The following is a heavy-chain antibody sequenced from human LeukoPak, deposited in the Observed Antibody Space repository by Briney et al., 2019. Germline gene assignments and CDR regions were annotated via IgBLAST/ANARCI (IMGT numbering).Heavy chain of an antibody. V-gene: IGHV1-69*01. Sequence: SVKVSCKASGGTFSSYAISWVRQAPGQGLEWMGGIIPIFGTANYAQKFQGRVTITADESTSTAYMELSSLRSEDTAVYYCARIGNYAEGYYYYYMDVWGKGTTVTVSS. CDR3: ARIGNYAEGYYYYYMDV. J-gene: IGHJ6*03. D-gene: IGHD4-11*01. CDR1: GGTFSSYA. CDR2: IIPIFGTA.